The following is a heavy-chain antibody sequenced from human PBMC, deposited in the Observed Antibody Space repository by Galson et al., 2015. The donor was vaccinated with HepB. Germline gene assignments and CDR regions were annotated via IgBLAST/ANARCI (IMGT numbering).Heavy chain of an antibody. D-gene: IGHD2-8*02. CDR1: GYTFTDYY. J-gene: IGHJ3*02. CDR3: ATPTPGGVGAFDI. CDR2: VDPEDGET. V-gene: IGHV1-69-2*01. Sequence: VKVSCKVSGYTFTDYYMHWVQQAPGKGLEWMGLVDPEDGETIYAEKFQGRVTITADTSTDTAYMELSSLRSEDTAVYYCATPTPGGVGAFDIWGQGTMVTVSS.